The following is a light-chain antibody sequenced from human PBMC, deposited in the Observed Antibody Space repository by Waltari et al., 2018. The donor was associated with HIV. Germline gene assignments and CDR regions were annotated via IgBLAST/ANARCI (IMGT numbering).Light chain of an antibody. CDR3: SSYEGSNNYVV. Sequence: QSALTQPPSASGSPGQPVTIACTGTSSDVGGYNYVSWYQQYPGKAPKLMIYEVTKRPSGVPDRCSGSKSVNTSALTVSGLQAEDEADYYCSSYEGSNNYVVFGGGTRLTVL. V-gene: IGLV2-8*01. J-gene: IGLJ2*01. CDR1: SSDVGGYNY. CDR2: EVT.